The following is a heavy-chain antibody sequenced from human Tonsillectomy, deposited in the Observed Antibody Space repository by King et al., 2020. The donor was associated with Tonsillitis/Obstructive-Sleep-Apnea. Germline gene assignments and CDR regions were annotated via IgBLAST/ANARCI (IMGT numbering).Heavy chain of an antibody. J-gene: IGHJ2*01. V-gene: IGHV3-23*04. CDR1: GFTFFSYD. CDR2: ISANGGST. Sequence: VQLVESGGGLVQPGGSLRLSCAASGFTFFSYDMSWVRQAPGKGLEWVSGISANGGSTYYADSVKGRFTISRDNSKNTLYLQMNSLRAEDTAVYYCAKDENWYFDLWGRGTLVTVSS. CDR3: AKDENWYFDL.